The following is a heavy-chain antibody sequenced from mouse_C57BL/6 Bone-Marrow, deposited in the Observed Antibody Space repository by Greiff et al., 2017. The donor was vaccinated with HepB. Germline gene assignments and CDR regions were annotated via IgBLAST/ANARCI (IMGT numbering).Heavy chain of an antibody. D-gene: IGHD1-1*01. J-gene: IGHJ1*03. Sequence: VQLQQSGAELVKPGASVKLSCTASGFNIKDYYMHWVKQRTEQGLEWIGRIDPEDGETNYAPKFQGKSTITADTSSNTAYLQLSSLTSEDTAVYYCAGTTVVYWYFDVWGTGTTVTVSS. CDR1: GFNIKDYY. V-gene: IGHV14-2*01. CDR2: IDPEDGET. CDR3: AGTTVVYWYFDV.